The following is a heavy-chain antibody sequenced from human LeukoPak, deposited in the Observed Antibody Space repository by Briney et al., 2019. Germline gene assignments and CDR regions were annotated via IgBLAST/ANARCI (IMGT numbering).Heavy chain of an antibody. Sequence: GGSLRLSCASSGFTFSLFWMSWVRQAPGKGLEWVANIKEDGSEKYYVDSVKGRFTISRDNANNSLYLQMNSLSADDTAVYYCVRDDNFWAYGYWGQGSLVTVSS. D-gene: IGHD2-21*01. V-gene: IGHV3-7*01. CDR3: VRDDNFWAYGY. CDR1: GFTFSLFW. J-gene: IGHJ4*02. CDR2: IKEDGSEK.